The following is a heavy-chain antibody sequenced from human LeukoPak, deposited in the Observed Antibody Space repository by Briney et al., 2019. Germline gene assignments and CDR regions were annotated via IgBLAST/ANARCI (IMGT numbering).Heavy chain of an antibody. CDR1: GYTLTELS. V-gene: IGHV1-24*01. CDR3: ATELPRGPLSY. Sequence: GASVKVSCKVSGYTLTELSMHWVRQAPGKGLEWMGGFDFEDGETTYAQKFQGRVTMTEDTPTDTAYMDLRSLRSEDTAVYYCATELPRGPLSYWGQGTLVTVSS. J-gene: IGHJ4*02. CDR2: FDFEDGET. D-gene: IGHD1-26*01.